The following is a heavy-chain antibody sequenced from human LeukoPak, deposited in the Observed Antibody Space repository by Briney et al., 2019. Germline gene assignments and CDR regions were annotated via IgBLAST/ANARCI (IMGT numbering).Heavy chain of an antibody. Sequence: SETLSLTCTVSGFSISSYYWSWIRQPPGKGLEWLGYIYYSGSTNYNPSLKSRVTISVDTSKNQFSLKLSSVTAADTAVYYCARHYYDSSGYYSPMGYWGQGTLVTVSS. D-gene: IGHD3-22*01. CDR3: ARHYYDSSGYYSPMGY. J-gene: IGHJ4*02. CDR2: IYYSGST. V-gene: IGHV4-59*01. CDR1: GFSISSYY.